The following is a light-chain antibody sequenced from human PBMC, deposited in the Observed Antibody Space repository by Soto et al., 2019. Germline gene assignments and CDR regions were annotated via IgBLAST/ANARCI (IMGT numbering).Light chain of an antibody. V-gene: IGLV6-57*04. CDR3: QSYDSSNDVV. CDR2: EDS. Sequence: NFMLTQPHSVSESPGKTVTISCTRSSGSIASNYVQWYQQRPGSAPTTVIYEDSQRPSGVPDRFSGYIDRSSKSASLTISGLKTEDEADYYCQSYDSSNDVVFGGGTKLTVL. J-gene: IGLJ2*01. CDR1: SGSIASNY.